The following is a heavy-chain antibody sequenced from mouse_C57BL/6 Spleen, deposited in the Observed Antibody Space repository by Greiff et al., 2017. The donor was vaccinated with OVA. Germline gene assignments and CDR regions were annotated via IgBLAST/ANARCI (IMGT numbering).Heavy chain of an antibody. CDR3: ARRDFDY. V-gene: IGHV1-26*01. CDR1: GYTFTDYY. J-gene: IGHJ2*01. Sequence: EVQLQQSGPELVKPGASVKLSCKASGYTFTDYYMNWVKQSHGQSLEWIGDINPNNGGTSYNQKFKGKATLTVDKSSSTAYMELRSLTSEDSAVYYCARRDFDYWGQGTTLTVSS. CDR2: INPNNGGT.